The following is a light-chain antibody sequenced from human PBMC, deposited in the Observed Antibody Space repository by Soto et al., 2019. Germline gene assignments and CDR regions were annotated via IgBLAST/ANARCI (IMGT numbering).Light chain of an antibody. Sequence: QSVLAQPVSVSGSPGQSITISCSGSSIDVGDNNYVSWYQHHPGKAPKLIIYEVSNRPSGVSNRFSGSSSDNTASLTISGLLPDDEADYYCSSYTTSSTPSYVFGTGTKVTVL. J-gene: IGLJ1*01. V-gene: IGLV2-14*01. CDR3: SSYTTSSTPSYV. CDR1: SIDVGDNNY. CDR2: EVS.